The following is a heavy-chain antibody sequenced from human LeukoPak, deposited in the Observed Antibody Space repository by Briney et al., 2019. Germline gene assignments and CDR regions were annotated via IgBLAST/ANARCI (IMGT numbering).Heavy chain of an antibody. Sequence: ASVKVSCKVSGYTLTELSMHWVRQAPGKGLEWMGGFDPEDGETICAQKFQGRVTMTRDTSTSTVYMELSSLRSEDTAVYYCARRTGDVLRYFDGVYYFDYWGQGTLVTVSS. J-gene: IGHJ4*02. CDR1: GYTLTELS. CDR3: ARRTGDVLRYFDGVYYFDY. D-gene: IGHD3-9*01. CDR2: FDPEDGET. V-gene: IGHV1-24*01.